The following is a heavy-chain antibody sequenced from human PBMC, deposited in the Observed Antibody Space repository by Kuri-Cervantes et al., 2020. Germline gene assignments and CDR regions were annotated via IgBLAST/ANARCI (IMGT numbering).Heavy chain of an antibody. J-gene: IGHJ6*02. CDR3: AWGDGMDV. Sequence: SQTLSLTCAVYGGSFSGYYWSWIRQPPGKGLEWIGEINHSGSTNYNPSLKSRVTISLDKSGNHFSLKLSSVTAADTAVYYCAWGDGMDVWGQGTTVTVSS. CDR1: GGSFSGYY. V-gene: IGHV4-34*01. CDR2: INHSGST.